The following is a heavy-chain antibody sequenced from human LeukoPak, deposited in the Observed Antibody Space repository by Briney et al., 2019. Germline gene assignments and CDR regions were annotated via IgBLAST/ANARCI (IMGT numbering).Heavy chain of an antibody. CDR1: GGSISSSSYY. CDR2: IYYSGST. D-gene: IGHD3-22*01. CDR3: ARGWYDSSGYYWYFDY. V-gene: IGHV4-39*01. J-gene: IGHJ4*02. Sequence: KPSETLSLTRTVSGGSISSSSYYWGWIRQPPGKGLEWIGSIYYSGSTYYNPSLKSRVTISVDTSKNQFSLRLSSVTAADTAVYYCARGWYDSSGYYWYFDYWGQGTLVTVSS.